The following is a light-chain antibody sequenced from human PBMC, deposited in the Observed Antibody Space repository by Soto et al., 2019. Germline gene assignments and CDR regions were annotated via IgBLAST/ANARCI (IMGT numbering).Light chain of an antibody. CDR1: SSAVGGYNY. CDR2: EVN. V-gene: IGLV2-8*01. Sequence: QSALTQPPSASGSPGQSVTISCTGTSSAVGGYNYVSWFQQHPGKAPKLIIHEVNQRPSGVPDRFSGSKSGNTASLTVSGLQAEDEGTYYCSSYGGYNNVVFGTGTKVTVL. J-gene: IGLJ1*01. CDR3: SSYGGYNNVV.